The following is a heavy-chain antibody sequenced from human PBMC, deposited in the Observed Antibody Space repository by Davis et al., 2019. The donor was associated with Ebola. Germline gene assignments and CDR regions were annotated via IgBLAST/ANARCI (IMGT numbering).Heavy chain of an antibody. CDR3: AREHSPESEDGMDV. J-gene: IGHJ6*02. Sequence: GESLKISCAASGFIFSNYGMHWVRQAPGKGLEWVALMWYDGSRQYYADSVKGRFTVSRDNSRNILYLQMNSLRAEDTAVYYCAREHSPESEDGMDVWGQGTTVSVSS. CDR1: GFIFSNYG. CDR2: MWYDGSRQ. V-gene: IGHV3-33*01.